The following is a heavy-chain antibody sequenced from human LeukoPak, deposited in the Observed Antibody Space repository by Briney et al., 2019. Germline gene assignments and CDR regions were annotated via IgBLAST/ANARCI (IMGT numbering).Heavy chain of an antibody. V-gene: IGHV3-23*01. D-gene: IGHD1-26*01. Sequence: GGSLRLSCAASGFTFSSYAMSWVRQAPGKGLEWVSVISGSGGSTYYADSVKGRFTISRDNSKNTLYLQMNSLRAEDTAVYYCATGLYSGSYSGFDYWGQGTLVTVSS. CDR2: ISGSGGST. J-gene: IGHJ4*02. CDR1: GFTFSSYA. CDR3: ATGLYSGSYSGFDY.